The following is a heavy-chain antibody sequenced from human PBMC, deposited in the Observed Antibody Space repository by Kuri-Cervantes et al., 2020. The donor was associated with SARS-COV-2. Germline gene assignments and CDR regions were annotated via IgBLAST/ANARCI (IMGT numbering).Heavy chain of an antibody. Sequence: LRLSCAVYGGSFSVYYWRWIRQPPGKGLEWIGEINHSGSTNYNPSLKSRVTVSVDTSKNQFSLKLSSVTAADTAVYYCARVPVGAAASGHFDLWGQGTLVTVSS. V-gene: IGHV4-34*01. D-gene: IGHD6-13*01. J-gene: IGHJ1*01. CDR1: GGSFSVYY. CDR2: INHSGST. CDR3: ARVPVGAAASGHFDL.